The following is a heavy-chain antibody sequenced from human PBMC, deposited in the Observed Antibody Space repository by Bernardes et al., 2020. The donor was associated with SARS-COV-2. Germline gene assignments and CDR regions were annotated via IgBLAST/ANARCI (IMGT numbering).Heavy chain of an antibody. CDR3: AKERGDYAGYNWFDS. J-gene: IGHJ5*01. Sequence: SETLSLTCAVYGGSFSGYYWTWIRQPPGKGLEWIGEIIHSGTTNFNPSLKSRVTISVDTSKNQFSLELSSVTAEDTALYYCAKERGDYAGYNWFDSWGQGTLVTVSS. D-gene: IGHD4-17*01. V-gene: IGHV4-34*12. CDR1: GGSFSGYY. CDR2: IIHSGTT.